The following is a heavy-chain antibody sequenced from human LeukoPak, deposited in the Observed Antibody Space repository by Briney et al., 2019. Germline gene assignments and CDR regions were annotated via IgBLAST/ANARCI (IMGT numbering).Heavy chain of an antibody. CDR3: ARDPYTRGFGAFDV. Sequence: GGSLRLSCVGSGFSFSTYGMHWVRQAPGKGLEWVAIISYDGSNKNYADSVKGRFTISRDNSKNTLYLQMNSLRVEDTAIYFCARDPYTRGFGAFDVWGQGTMVTVSS. CDR1: GFSFSTYG. D-gene: IGHD2-2*02. J-gene: IGHJ3*01. CDR2: ISYDGSNK. V-gene: IGHV3-30*03.